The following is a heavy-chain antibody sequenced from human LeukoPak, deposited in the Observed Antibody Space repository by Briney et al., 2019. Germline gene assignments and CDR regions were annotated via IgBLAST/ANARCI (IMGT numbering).Heavy chain of an antibody. V-gene: IGHV3-53*01. Sequence: GGSLRLSCAASGFTVSSHDISWVRQAPGKGLEWVSVIYSGGSTKYADSVKARFTISRDNSKNTVDLQMNSLRAEDTAVYYCARATLDNWGQGTLVTVSS. CDR3: ARATLDN. CDR1: GFTVSSHD. CDR2: IYSGGST. J-gene: IGHJ4*02.